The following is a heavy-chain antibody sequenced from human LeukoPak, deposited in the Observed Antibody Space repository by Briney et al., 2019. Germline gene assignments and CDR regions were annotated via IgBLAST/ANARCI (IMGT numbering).Heavy chain of an antibody. D-gene: IGHD3-22*01. V-gene: IGHV3-23*01. CDR2: ISGSGGSI. CDR3: AKRPYYDSSGFNYYFDY. J-gene: IGHJ4*02. Sequence: GGSLRLSCAASGFTFSSYVMSWVRQAPGKGLEWVSGISGSGGSIKYADSVKGRFTISRDNSKNTLYLQVNSLRAEDTAVYYCAKRPYYDSSGFNYYFDYWGQGTLVTVSS. CDR1: GFTFSSYV.